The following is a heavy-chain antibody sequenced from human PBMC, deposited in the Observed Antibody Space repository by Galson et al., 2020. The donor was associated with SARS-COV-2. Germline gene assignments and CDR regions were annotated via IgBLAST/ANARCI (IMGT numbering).Heavy chain of an antibody. D-gene: IGHD5-18*01. V-gene: IGHV4-39*01. CDR2: ISYSGST. J-gene: IGHJ5*02. CDR1: GGSISSSSYY. CDR3: ARHATPMQLWFPDWFDP. Sequence: ETSETLSLTCTVSGGSISSSSYYWGWIRQAPGKGLEWIGSISYSGSTYYNPSLKSRVTISVDMSKSHFSVKLTSVTAADTAVYYCARHATPMQLWFPDWFDPWGQGILVTVSS.